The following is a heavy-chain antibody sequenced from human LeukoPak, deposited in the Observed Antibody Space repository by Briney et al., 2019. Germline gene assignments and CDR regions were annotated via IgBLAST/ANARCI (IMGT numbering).Heavy chain of an antibody. Sequence: PGGSLRLSCAASGFTFSDYYMGWVRQAPGKGLEWVSYISGSGSAIYDADSVKGRFTISRDNAKNSLYLQMNSLRAEDTAVYYCAELGITMIGGVWGKGTTVTISS. V-gene: IGHV3-11*04. CDR3: AELGITMIGGV. CDR2: ISGSGSAI. D-gene: IGHD3-10*02. J-gene: IGHJ6*04. CDR1: GFTFSDYY.